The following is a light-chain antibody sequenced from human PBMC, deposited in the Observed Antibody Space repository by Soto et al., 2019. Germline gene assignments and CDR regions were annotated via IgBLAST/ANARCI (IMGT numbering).Light chain of an antibody. J-gene: IGLJ1*01. CDR2: SND. V-gene: IGLV1-44*01. CDR1: TSNIESNT. Sequence: QSVLTQPPSASGTPGQRVTISCSGGTSNIESNTVTWYQQLPGTAPKLVIDSNDDRPSGVPDRFSGSTSGTSASLAISELQSDDEADYFCAAWDDRLNGYVFGGGTKVTVL. CDR3: AAWDDRLNGYV.